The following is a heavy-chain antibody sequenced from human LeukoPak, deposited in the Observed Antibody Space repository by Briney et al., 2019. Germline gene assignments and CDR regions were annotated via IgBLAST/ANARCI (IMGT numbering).Heavy chain of an antibody. CDR1: GYTFTGYY. Sequence: ASVKVSCKASGYTFTGYYMHWVRQAPGQGLEWMGWINPNSGGTNYAQKFQGRVTMTRDTSISTAYMELSRLRSDDTAVYYCARAMGGYFDLSPFDYWGQGTLVTVSS. J-gene: IGHJ4*02. V-gene: IGHV1-2*02. D-gene: IGHD3-9*01. CDR3: ARAMGGYFDLSPFDY. CDR2: INPNSGGT.